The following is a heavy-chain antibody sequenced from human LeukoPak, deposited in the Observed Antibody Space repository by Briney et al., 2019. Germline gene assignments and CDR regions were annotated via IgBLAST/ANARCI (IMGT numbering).Heavy chain of an antibody. V-gene: IGHV4-30-4*08. Sequence: PSQTLSLXCTVSGGSISNGDYYWSWIRQPPGKGLEWVGYIYYSGITYYKSSLKSRVTISVDTSKNQFSLNLSSVTAADTAVYYCARFGVGKSTYSFDFWGQGTLVTVSS. CDR2: IYYSGIT. J-gene: IGHJ4*02. CDR3: ARFGVGKSTYSFDF. CDR1: GGSISNGDYY. D-gene: IGHD3-3*01.